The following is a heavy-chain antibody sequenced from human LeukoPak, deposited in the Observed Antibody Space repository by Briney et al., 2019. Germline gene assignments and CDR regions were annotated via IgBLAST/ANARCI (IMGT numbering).Heavy chain of an antibody. CDR2: IYHSGST. V-gene: IGHV4-38-2*01. CDR1: GYSISSGYY. Sequence: SETPSLTCAVSGYSISSGYYWGWIRQPPGKGLEWIGSIYHSGSTYYNPSLKSRVTISVDTSKNQFSLKLSFVTAADTAVYYCARIATEDFWSGYTYYFDYWGQGTLVTVSS. CDR3: ARIATEDFWSGYTYYFDY. J-gene: IGHJ4*02. D-gene: IGHD3-3*01.